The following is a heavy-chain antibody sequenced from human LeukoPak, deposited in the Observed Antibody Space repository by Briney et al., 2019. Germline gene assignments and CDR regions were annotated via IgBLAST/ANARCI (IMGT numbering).Heavy chain of an antibody. CDR3: ARDYSGYSQR. CDR1: GFTFSTYS. Sequence: GGSLRLSCAASGFTFSTYSMNWVRQAPGKGLEWVSSISSDSYYIYYTDSVKGRFTISRDNAKNSLYLQMNSLRAEDTAVYYCARDYSGYSQRWGQGTLVTVSS. CDR2: ISSDSYYI. V-gene: IGHV3-21*01. D-gene: IGHD5-12*01. J-gene: IGHJ4*02.